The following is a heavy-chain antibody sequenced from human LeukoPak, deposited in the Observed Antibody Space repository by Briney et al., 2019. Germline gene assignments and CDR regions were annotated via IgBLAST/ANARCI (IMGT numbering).Heavy chain of an antibody. CDR3: ARGVAARDYYYYYGMDV. CDR1: GFTFSSYA. V-gene: IGHV3-23*01. CDR2: ISGSGGST. D-gene: IGHD6-6*01. Sequence: PGGSLRLSCAASGFTFSSYAMSWVRQAPGKGLEWVSAISGSGGSTYYADSVKGRFTISRDNSKNTLYLQMNSLRAEDTAVYYCARGVAARDYYYYYGMDVWGQGTTVTVSS. J-gene: IGHJ6*02.